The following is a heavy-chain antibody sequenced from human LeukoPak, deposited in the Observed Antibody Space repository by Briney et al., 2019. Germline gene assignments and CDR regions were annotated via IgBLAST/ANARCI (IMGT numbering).Heavy chain of an antibody. J-gene: IGHJ6*03. CDR1: GGPISSNSYY. Sequence: TSETLSLTCTVSGGPISSNSYYWAWNRQPPGKGLEWIVTIYYSGINYYNPSLKSRVTISIDTSKNQFSLKLSSVTAADTAVYYSSRLSYYNYYMDVWGKGTTVTVSS. CDR2: IYYSGIN. V-gene: IGHV4-39*01. CDR3: SRLSYYNYYMDV.